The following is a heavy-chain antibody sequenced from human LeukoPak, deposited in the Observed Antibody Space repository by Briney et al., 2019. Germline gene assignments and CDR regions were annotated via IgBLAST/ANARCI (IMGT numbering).Heavy chain of an antibody. CDR1: GFTFSSYW. V-gene: IGHV4-59*01. Sequence: PGGSLRLSCTASGFTFSSYWMSWVRQAPGKGLEWIGYIYYSGSTNYNPSLKSRVTISVDTSKNQFSLKLSSVTAADTAVYYCARAVPFDYWGQGTLVTVSS. J-gene: IGHJ4*02. CDR3: ARAVPFDY. D-gene: IGHD3-10*02. CDR2: IYYSGST.